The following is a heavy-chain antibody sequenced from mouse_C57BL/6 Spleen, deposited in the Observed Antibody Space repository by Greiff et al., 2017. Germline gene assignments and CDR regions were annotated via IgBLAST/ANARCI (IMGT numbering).Heavy chain of an antibody. D-gene: IGHD2-2*01. CDR2: ISDGGSYT. CDR1: GFTFSSYA. V-gene: IGHV5-4*01. CDR3: ARDGYDGRFAY. J-gene: IGHJ3*01. Sequence: DVQLVESGGGLVKPGGSLKLSCAASGFTFSSYAMSWVRQTPEKRLEWVATISDGGSYTYYPDNVKGRFTISRDNAKNNLYLQMSHLKSEDTAMYYCARDGYDGRFAYWGQGTLVTVSA.